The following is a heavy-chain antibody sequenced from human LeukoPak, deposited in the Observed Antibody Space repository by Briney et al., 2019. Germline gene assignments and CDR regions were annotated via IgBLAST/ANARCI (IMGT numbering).Heavy chain of an antibody. J-gene: IGHJ4*02. D-gene: IGHD3-10*01. Sequence: SETLSLTCTISGGSIRSNSYYWGWIRQPPGKGLEWSGSIYYSGSTYYSPSLKSRVTISVDSSKNQFSLKLSSVTAADTAVYHCAIQEGVSFFSSGSYFDSWGQGALVTVSS. CDR2: IYYSGST. CDR1: GGSIRSNSYY. CDR3: AIQEGVSFFSSGSYFDS. V-gene: IGHV4-39*01.